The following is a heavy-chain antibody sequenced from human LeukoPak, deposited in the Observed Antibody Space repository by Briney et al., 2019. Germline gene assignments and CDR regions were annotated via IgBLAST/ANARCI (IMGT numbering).Heavy chain of an antibody. Sequence: SVKVSCKASGGTFSSYAISWVRQAPGQGLEWMGGIIPIFGTANYAQKFQGRVTITTDESTSTAYMEMSSLRSEDTAVYYCARDSDPYYYGSGSYYCSVDYWGQGTLVTVSS. J-gene: IGHJ4*02. V-gene: IGHV1-69*05. D-gene: IGHD3-10*01. CDR2: IIPIFGTA. CDR1: GGTFSSYA. CDR3: ARDSDPYYYGSGSYYCSVDY.